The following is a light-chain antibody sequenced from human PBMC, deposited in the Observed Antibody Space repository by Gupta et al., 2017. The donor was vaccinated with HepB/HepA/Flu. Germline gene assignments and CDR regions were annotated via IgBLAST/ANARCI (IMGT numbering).Light chain of an antibody. CDR1: ESVSSGY. V-gene: IGKV3-20*01. CDR2: TTS. J-gene: IGKJ1*01. Sequence: EIVLTQSPGTLSLSPGERVTLSCRASESVSSGYVAWYQQKPGQAPTLFMHTTSTRATGVPDRFSGSGAGRNFILTISGLEPEDFAVYYCQQYGSSPRTFGQGTKLEVK. CDR3: QQYGSSPRT.